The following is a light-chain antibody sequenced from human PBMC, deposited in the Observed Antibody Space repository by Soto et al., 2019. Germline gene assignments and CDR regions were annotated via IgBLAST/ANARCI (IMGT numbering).Light chain of an antibody. J-gene: IGKJ1*01. V-gene: IGKV3-20*01. CDR1: QSVNSAY. Sequence: DIVFPHSPGTPPLSQGARTTLTIRASQSVNSAYVAWYQQNPGQAPRVLIYGASTRATGIPHRFSGSGSGTDFSLTISRLEPEDAAMYYCQLYGSSPTLAFGQGTKV. CDR2: GAS. CDR3: QLYGSSPTLA.